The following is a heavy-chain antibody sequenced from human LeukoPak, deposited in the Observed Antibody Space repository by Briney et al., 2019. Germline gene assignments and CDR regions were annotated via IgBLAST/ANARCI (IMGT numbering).Heavy chain of an antibody. D-gene: IGHD4-23*01. J-gene: IGHJ4*02. Sequence: SETLSLTCTVSGGSISSSSYYWGWIRQPPGKGLEWIGSIYYSGSTYYNPSLKSRVTISVDTSKNQFSLKLSSVTAADTAVYYCARTPYGGNSFRDYWGQGTLVTVSS. V-gene: IGHV4-39*07. CDR2: IYYSGST. CDR3: ARTPYGGNSFRDY. CDR1: GGSISSSSYY.